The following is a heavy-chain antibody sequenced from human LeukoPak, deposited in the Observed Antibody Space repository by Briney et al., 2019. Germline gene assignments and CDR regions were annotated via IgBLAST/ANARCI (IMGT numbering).Heavy chain of an antibody. Sequence: SETLSLTCAVYGGSFSGYYWTWIRQTPEKGLEWIGEMNPNGSTNYNPSLKSRVTISVDTSKNQFSLELSSVTAADTAVYYCARGRQDVTMIVVVMTAVSYYLDVWGKGTTVTVS. CDR3: ARGRQDVTMIVVVMTAVSYYLDV. CDR1: GGSFSGYY. CDR2: MNPNGST. V-gene: IGHV4-34*01. D-gene: IGHD3-22*01. J-gene: IGHJ6*03.